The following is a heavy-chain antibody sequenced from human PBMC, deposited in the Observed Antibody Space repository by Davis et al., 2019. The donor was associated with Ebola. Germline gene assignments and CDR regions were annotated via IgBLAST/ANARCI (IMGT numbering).Heavy chain of an antibody. Sequence: MPSETLSLTCTVSGGSISSYYWSWIRQPPGKGLEWIGYIYYSGSTSYNPSLKSRVTISVDTSKNQFSLEVRSVTAADTAFYYCVRGSDAYKTGYWGQGTLVTVSS. CDR3: VRGSDAYKTGY. CDR1: GGSISSYY. V-gene: IGHV4-59*01. D-gene: IGHD5-24*01. J-gene: IGHJ4*02. CDR2: IYYSGST.